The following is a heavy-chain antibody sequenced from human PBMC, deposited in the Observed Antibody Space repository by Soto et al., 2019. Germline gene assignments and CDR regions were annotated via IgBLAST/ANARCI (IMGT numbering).Heavy chain of an antibody. D-gene: IGHD3-9*01. Sequence: PGGSLRLSCAASGFTFSNAWMNWVRQAPGKGLEWVGRIKSKTDGGTTDYAAPVKGRFTISRDDSKNTLYLQMNSLKTEDTAVYYCTTDKRYYDILTGSLQWGPFDYWGQGTLVTVSS. CDR2: IKSKTDGGTT. CDR3: TTDKRYYDILTGSLQWGPFDY. J-gene: IGHJ4*02. CDR1: GFTFSNAW. V-gene: IGHV3-15*07.